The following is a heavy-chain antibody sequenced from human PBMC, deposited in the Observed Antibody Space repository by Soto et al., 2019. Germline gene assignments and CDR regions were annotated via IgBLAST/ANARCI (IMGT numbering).Heavy chain of an antibody. V-gene: IGHV4-59*01. J-gene: IGHJ4*02. D-gene: IGHD3-9*01. CDR3: ARGAPYYDILTGHYFDY. CDR1: GGSISSYY. Sequence: SETLSLTCTVSGGSISSYYWSWIRRPPGKGLEWIGYIYYSGSTNYNPSLKSRVTISVDTSKNQFSLKLSSVTAADTAVYYCARGAPYYDILTGHYFDYWGQGTLVTVSS. CDR2: IYYSGST.